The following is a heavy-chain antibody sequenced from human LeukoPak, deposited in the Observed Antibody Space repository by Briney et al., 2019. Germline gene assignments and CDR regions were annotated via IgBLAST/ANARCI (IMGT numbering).Heavy chain of an antibody. CDR1: GFTFDDYG. J-gene: IGHJ3*02. V-gene: IGHV3-20*01. Sequence: GGSLRLSCAASGFTFDDYGMSWVRQAPGKGLEWVSGINWNGGSTGYADSVKGRFTISRDNAKNSLYLQMNSLRAEDTALYHCARDRDGYNRDAFDIWGQGTMVTVSS. CDR3: ARDRDGYNRDAFDI. CDR2: INWNGGST. D-gene: IGHD5-24*01.